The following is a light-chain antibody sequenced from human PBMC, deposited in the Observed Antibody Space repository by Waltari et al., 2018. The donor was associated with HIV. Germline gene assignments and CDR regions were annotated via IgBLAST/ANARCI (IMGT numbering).Light chain of an antibody. CDR2: GAS. CDR3: QQYSNWPPGPLT. J-gene: IGKJ4*01. CDR1: QSVGSN. Sequence: DIVLTQSPATLSVSPGEGATLSCRASQSVGSNLAWYQQKPGQAPRLLIDGASTRATGTPASFSGSGSGTEFTLTISSLQSEDFAVYYCQQYSNWPPGPLTFGGGTKVEIK. V-gene: IGKV3-15*01.